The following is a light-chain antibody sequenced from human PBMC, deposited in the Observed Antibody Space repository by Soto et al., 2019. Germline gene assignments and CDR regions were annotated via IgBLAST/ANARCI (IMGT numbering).Light chain of an antibody. CDR3: QQYHSWPPRT. J-gene: IGKJ1*01. CDR1: QTGSNSY. CDR2: GVY. V-gene: IGKV3D-15*01. Sequence: IVLTQSPGTLSLSPGERATLSCRASQTGSNSYLAWYQHKSGQAPRLLIYGVYTRAPGIPARFSGSGSGTEFTLTISSLQSEDFAVYYCQQYHSWPPRTFGQGTKVDIK.